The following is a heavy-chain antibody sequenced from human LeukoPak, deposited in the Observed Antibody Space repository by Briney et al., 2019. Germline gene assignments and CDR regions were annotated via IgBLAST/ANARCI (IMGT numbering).Heavy chain of an antibody. CDR1: GFIFSSHA. CDR3: AKDETDYYDNSGGAFDV. D-gene: IGHD3-22*01. CDR2: SGGSSGSI. J-gene: IGHJ3*01. Sequence: GGSLRLSCAASGFIFSSHAMHWVRQAPGKGLEWVGVSGGSSGSIFYADSVSGRFSISRDNSKNTLYLQMSSLRAEDTAVYYCAKDETDYYDNSGGAFDVWGQGTMVTVSS. V-gene: IGHV3-23*01.